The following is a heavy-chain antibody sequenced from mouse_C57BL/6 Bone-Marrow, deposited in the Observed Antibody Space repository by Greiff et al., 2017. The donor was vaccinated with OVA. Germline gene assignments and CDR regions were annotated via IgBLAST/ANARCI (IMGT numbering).Heavy chain of an antibody. D-gene: IGHD1-1*01. CDR2: ISYSGST. CDR3: ARGDYYGRGAWFAY. V-gene: IGHV3-1*01. CDR1: GYSITSGYD. Sequence: ESGPGMVKPSQSLSLTCTVTGYSITSGYDWHWIRHFPGNKLEWMGYISYSGSTNYNPSLKSRISITHDTSKNHFFLKLNSVTTEDTATYYCARGDYYGRGAWFAYWGQGTLVTVSA. J-gene: IGHJ3*01.